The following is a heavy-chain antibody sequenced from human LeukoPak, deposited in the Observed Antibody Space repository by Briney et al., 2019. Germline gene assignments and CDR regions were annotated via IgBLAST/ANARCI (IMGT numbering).Heavy chain of an antibody. CDR1: GGSISSGSYY. V-gene: IGHV4-61*02. CDR2: IYTSGST. J-gene: IGHJ4*02. D-gene: IGHD7-27*01. Sequence: SETLSLTCTVSGGSISSGSYYWRWIRQPAGKGLEWIGRIYTSGSTDYNPSLKSRVTISVDTSKNQFSLKLSSVTAADTAVYYCAGEWGSADFWGQGTLVTVSS. CDR3: AGEWGSADF.